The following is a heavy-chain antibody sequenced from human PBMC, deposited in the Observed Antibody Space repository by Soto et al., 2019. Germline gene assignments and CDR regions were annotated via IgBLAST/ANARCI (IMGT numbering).Heavy chain of an antibody. V-gene: IGHV4-39*01. D-gene: IGHD3-10*01. CDR3: ARQEGRFGELLLFDY. Sequence: QLQLQESGPGLVKPSETLSLTCTVSGGSISSSSYYWGWIRQPPGKGLEWIGSIYYSGSTYYNPSLKMRVTISVDTSKNQFSLKLSSVTAADTAVYYCARQEGRFGELLLFDYWGQGTLVTVSS. CDR1: GGSISSSSYY. CDR2: IYYSGST. J-gene: IGHJ4*02.